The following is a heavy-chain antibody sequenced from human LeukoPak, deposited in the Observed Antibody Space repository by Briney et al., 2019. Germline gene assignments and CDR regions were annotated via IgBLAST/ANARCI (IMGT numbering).Heavy chain of an antibody. J-gene: IGHJ4*02. D-gene: IGHD3-22*01. Sequence: PGESLKISFKGSGYSFTSYWIGWVRQMPGKGLEWMGIIYPGASNTRYSPSFQGQVTISADKSISTAYLQWSSLKASDTAMYYCARLYYYDSSGQNFDYWGQGTLVTVSS. CDR1: GYSFTSYW. V-gene: IGHV5-51*01. CDR2: IYPGASNT. CDR3: ARLYYYDSSGQNFDY.